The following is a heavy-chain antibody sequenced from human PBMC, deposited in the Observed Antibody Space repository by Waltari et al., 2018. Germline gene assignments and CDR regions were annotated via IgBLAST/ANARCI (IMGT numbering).Heavy chain of an antibody. D-gene: IGHD5-18*01. CDR1: GYSFTSYW. J-gene: IGHJ4*02. CDR2: IYPGDSDT. V-gene: IGHV5-51*01. Sequence: EVQLVQSGAEVKKPGAPLKISCKGSGYSFTSYWIGWVGPMPGKGLEWMGIIYPGDSDTRYSPSFQGQVTISADKSISTAYLQWSSLKASDTAMYYCARGDTAMDDTFDYWGQGTLVTVSS. CDR3: ARGDTAMDDTFDY.